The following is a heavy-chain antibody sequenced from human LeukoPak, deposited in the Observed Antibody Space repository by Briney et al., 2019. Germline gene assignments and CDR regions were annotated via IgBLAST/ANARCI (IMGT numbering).Heavy chain of an antibody. J-gene: IGHJ4*02. D-gene: IGHD3-10*01. CDR1: GYSISSGHY. Sequence: SETLSLTCAVSGYSISSGHYWGWIRQPPGKGLEWIGSIYHSGGTYYNPSLKSRVTISVDTSKNQFSLKMKSVTAADTAVYYCAGFTPAVDYCSQGTPVTVSS. CDR2: IYHSGGT. V-gene: IGHV4-38-2*01. CDR3: AGFTPAVDY.